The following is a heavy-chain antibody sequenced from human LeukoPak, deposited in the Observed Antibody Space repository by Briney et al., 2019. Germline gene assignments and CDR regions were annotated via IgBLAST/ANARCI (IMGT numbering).Heavy chain of an antibody. J-gene: IGHJ6*03. CDR1: GGTFSSYA. V-gene: IGHV1-69*05. D-gene: IGHD3-10*01. Sequence: GASVKVSCKASGGTFSSYAISWVRQAPGQGLEWMGGIIPIFGTANYAQKFQGRVTITTDESTSTAYMELSSLRSEDTAVYYCARGLGEEQLYYYMDVWGKGTTVTVSS. CDR3: ARGLGEEQLYYYMDV. CDR2: IIPIFGTA.